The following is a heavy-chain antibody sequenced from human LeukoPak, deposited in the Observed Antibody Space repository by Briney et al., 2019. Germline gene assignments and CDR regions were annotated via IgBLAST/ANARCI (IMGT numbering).Heavy chain of an antibody. V-gene: IGHV5-51*01. Sequence: GESLKISCKGSGYNFTNYWIGWVRQMPGKGLEWMGIIYPGDSDTRYSPSFQGQVTISADKSISTAYLQWSSLKASDTAMYYCARQQYPTTFDYWGQGTLVTVSS. CDR3: ARQQYPTTFDY. D-gene: IGHD4-17*01. J-gene: IGHJ4*02. CDR1: GYNFTNYW. CDR2: IYPGDSDT.